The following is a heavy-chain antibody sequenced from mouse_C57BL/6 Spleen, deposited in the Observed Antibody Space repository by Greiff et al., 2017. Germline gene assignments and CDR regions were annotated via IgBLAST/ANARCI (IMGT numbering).Heavy chain of an antibody. CDR1: GYTFTSYW. Sequence: QVQLQQPGAELVKPGASVKLSCKASGYTFTSYWMHWVKQRPGQGLEWIGMIHPDSGSTNYNEKFKSKATLTVDKSTSTAYMKLNSLTSEDSAVYYWAYDYDEYFDVWGTGTTVTVSS. CDR3: AYDYDEYFDV. J-gene: IGHJ1*03. CDR2: IHPDSGST. V-gene: IGHV1-64*01. D-gene: IGHD2-4*01.